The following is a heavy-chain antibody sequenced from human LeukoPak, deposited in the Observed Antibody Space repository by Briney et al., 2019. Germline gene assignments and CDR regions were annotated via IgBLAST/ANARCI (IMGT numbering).Heavy chain of an antibody. CDR2: IWFDGTKK. J-gene: IGHJ4*02. V-gene: IGHV3-33*01. CDR1: GFTFSIYG. CDR3: AREEATTVRGVSDY. D-gene: IGHD3-10*01. Sequence: GGSLRLSCAASGFTFSIYGMHWVRQAPGKGLEWVALIWFDGTKKYYADSVKGRFTISRDNSKNTLYLQMNSLRAKDTAVYYCAREEATTVRGVSDYWGQGTLVTVSS.